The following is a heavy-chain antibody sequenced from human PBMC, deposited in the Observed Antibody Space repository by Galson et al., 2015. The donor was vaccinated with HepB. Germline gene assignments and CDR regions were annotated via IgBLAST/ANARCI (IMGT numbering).Heavy chain of an antibody. J-gene: IGHJ5*02. CDR1: GFTFSDYG. CDR2: IWHNGAKK. D-gene: IGHD6-13*01. Sequence: LRLSCAPSGFTFSDYGLHWVRQAPGKRLEWMALIWHNGAKKIYANSVRGRFSISRDDSKNILSLQMNNLGSEDTAIYYCAREARVAAPAAFDLWGPGILVTVSS. V-gene: IGHV3-33*01. CDR3: AREARVAAPAAFDL.